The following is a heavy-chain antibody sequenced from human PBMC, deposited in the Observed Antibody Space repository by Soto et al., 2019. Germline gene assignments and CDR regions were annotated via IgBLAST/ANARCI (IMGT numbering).Heavy chain of an antibody. Sequence: EVQLLEAGEGMEQPGGSLRLSCAASGFTFSSYAMSWVRQAPGKGLEWVSAISGSGGSTYYADSVKGRFTISRDNSKNTLYLQMNSLRAEDTAVYYCAKDLRGRVGATYGMDVWGQGTTVTVSS. CDR2: ISGSGGST. V-gene: IGHV3-23*01. CDR1: GFTFSSYA. D-gene: IGHD1-26*01. CDR3: AKDLRGRVGATYGMDV. J-gene: IGHJ6*02.